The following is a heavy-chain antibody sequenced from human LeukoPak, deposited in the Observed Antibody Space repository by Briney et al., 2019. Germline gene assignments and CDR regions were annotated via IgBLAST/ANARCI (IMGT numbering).Heavy chain of an antibody. CDR2: IHTSGGS. CDR1: GASVSHYY. D-gene: IGHD1-26*01. Sequence: SETLSLTCTVSGASVSHYYWSWIRQTPAKGLEWMGHIHTSGGSTYYPSLKSRLTMSIDTSRNQLSLKLTSVTAADTAVYFCARLGSYHDFWGQGALVTVSS. CDR3: ARLGSYHDF. V-gene: IGHV4-4*09. J-gene: IGHJ4*02.